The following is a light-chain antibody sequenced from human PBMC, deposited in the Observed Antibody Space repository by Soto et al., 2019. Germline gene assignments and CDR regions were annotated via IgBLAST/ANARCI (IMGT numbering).Light chain of an antibody. V-gene: IGKV3-15*01. CDR3: HQYNGCPRT. Sequence: EIVMTQSPVTLSVSPGERATLSCRASQNISRSLAWYHQKPGQGPSLLIYGTSTRAGGVPARFSGGGSGTEFTLTITSLQSEDFAVYYCHQYNGCPRTFGQGTKLE. CDR2: GTS. CDR1: QNISRS. J-gene: IGKJ1*01.